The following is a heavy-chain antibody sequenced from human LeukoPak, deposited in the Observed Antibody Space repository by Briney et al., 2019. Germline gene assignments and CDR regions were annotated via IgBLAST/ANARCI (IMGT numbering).Heavy chain of an antibody. D-gene: IGHD6-13*01. CDR3: ARVSAAGMEFHYGMDV. J-gene: IGHJ6*02. CDR2: IHYSEST. CDR1: GGPIRSYY. Sequence: SETLSLTCTVSGGPIRSYYWSWMRQPPGKGLEWIGNIHYSESTNFNPSLKSRVAIAVDTYKNQFSLSMRSVTAADTAVYYCARVSAAGMEFHYGMDVWGQGTTVFVSS. V-gene: IGHV4-59*01.